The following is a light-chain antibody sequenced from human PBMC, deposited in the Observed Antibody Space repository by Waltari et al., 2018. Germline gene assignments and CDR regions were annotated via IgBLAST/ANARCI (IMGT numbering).Light chain of an antibody. Sequence: IQMSQSPSSLSASVGDRVTITCRASQGISSYLNWYQQKPGKAPKLLIYYANSLASGVPSRFSGSVSGTEFTLTISSLQPEDFATYYCQQGNSYPPTFGPGTKLDIK. CDR2: YAN. CDR1: QGISSY. CDR3: QQGNSYPPT. J-gene: IGKJ3*01. V-gene: IGKV1-13*02.